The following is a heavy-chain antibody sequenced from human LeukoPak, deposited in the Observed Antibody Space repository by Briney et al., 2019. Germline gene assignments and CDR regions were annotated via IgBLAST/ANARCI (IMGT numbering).Heavy chain of an antibody. Sequence: PSETLSLTCTVSGGSISSSSYYWGWIRQPPGKGLEWIGNIYYIGSTYYNPSLKSRVTISVDTSKNQFPLKLSSVTAADTAVYYCARHIGGRYYYYYMDVWGKGTTVTISS. J-gene: IGHJ6*03. CDR2: IYYIGST. CDR1: GGSISSSSYY. V-gene: IGHV4-39*01. D-gene: IGHD3-16*02. CDR3: ARHIGGRYYYYYMDV.